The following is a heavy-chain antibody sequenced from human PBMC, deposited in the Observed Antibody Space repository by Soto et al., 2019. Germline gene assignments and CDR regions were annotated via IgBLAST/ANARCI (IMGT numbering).Heavy chain of an antibody. D-gene: IGHD2-2*01. CDR2: IYYSGST. CDR1: GGSINSRDYY. J-gene: IGHJ3*01. Sequence: QLQLQELGPGLVKPSETLSLTCTVSGGSINSRDYYWGWIRQPPGKGLGWIGNIYYSGSTYYNPSLKSRVTLYVDTSKSQFSLRLSSVTAADTAVYYCPLGYCSSTACYEPFHFWGQGTMVTVSS. V-gene: IGHV4-39*01. CDR3: PLGYCSSTACYEPFHF.